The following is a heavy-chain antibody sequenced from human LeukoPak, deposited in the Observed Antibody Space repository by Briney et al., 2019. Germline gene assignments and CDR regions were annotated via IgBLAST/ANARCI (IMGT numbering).Heavy chain of an antibody. CDR2: INPNSGGT. Sequence: ASVKVSCKASGYTFTNYGISWVRQAPGQGLEWMGWINPNSGGTNCAQKFQGRVTMTRDTSINTAYMELSSLRFDDTAVYYCARGATAGRFSLRPTGAYYMDVWGKGTTVTVSS. J-gene: IGHJ6*03. V-gene: IGHV1-2*02. CDR1: GYTFTNYG. CDR3: ARGATAGRFSLRPTGAYYMDV. D-gene: IGHD6-13*01.